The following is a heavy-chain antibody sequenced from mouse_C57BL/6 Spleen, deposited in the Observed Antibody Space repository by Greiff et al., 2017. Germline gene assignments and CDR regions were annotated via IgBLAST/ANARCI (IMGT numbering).Heavy chain of an antibody. D-gene: IGHD4-1*01. CDR1: GYTFTDYN. CDR3: ARENELGRGDY. CDR2: INPNNGGT. Sequence: EVQLQQSGPELVKPGASVKIPCKASGYTFTDYNMDWVKQSHGKSLEWIGDINPNNGGTIYNQKFKGKATLTADKSSSTAYIELSILTSEDTAVYYCARENELGRGDYWGQGTSVTVSS. J-gene: IGHJ4*01. V-gene: IGHV1-18*01.